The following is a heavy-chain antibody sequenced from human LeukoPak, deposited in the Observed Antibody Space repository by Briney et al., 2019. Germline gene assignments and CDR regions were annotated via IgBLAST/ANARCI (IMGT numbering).Heavy chain of an antibody. D-gene: IGHD3-22*01. CDR2: ISNSSTYI. CDR3: KIDYDSSGYSYY. V-gene: IGHV3-21*04. CDR1: GFTFRDYN. J-gene: IGHJ4*02. Sequence: GGSLRLSCAASGFTFRDYNMNWVRQAPGKGLEWVASISNSSTYIYYAASMKGRFTISRDNAKNSLYLQMNSLRAEDTAVYYCKIDYDSSGYSYYWGQGTLVTVSS.